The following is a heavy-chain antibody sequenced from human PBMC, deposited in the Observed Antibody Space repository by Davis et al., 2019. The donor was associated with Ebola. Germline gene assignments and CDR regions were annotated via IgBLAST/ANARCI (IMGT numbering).Heavy chain of an antibody. CDR1: GFPFSTFP. D-gene: IGHD2-21*02. Sequence: GESLKISCAASGFPFSTFPMNWVRQAPGKGLEWLANIRDSGNDMYYADSVRGRFTVSRDNAKNSLSLQMNSLRGDDTAVYYCARETPINSRFDLWGQGALVSVSS. V-gene: IGHV3-48*01. CDR2: IRDSGNDM. CDR3: ARETPINSRFDL. J-gene: IGHJ4*02.